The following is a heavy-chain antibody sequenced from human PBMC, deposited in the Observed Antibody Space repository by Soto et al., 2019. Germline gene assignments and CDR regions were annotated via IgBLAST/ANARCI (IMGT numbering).Heavy chain of an antibody. V-gene: IGHV3-48*02. CDR1: GFTFSSYG. Sequence: SLRLSCAASGFTFSSYGMHWVRQAPGKGLEWVSYISSSSSTIYYADSVKGRFTISRDNAKNSLYLQMNSLRDEDTAVYYCARESPGGSGYDPIHFDYWGQGTLVTVSS. CDR3: ARESPGGSGYDPIHFDY. CDR2: ISSSSSTI. J-gene: IGHJ4*02. D-gene: IGHD5-12*01.